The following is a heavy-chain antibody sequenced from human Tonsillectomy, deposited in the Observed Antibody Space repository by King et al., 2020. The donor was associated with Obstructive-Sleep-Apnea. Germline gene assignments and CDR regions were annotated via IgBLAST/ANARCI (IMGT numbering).Heavy chain of an antibody. D-gene: IGHD6-19*01. Sequence: VQLVESGGGVVQPGGSLRLSCAASGFTFSAYGIHWVRQAPGKGLEWVTFIRYDGSNKYYADSVKGRFTVSRDNSKNTLYLQMNSLRTEDTAVYYCAKVSLRVAVVGSSGGMDVWGQGTTVTVSS. CDR3: AKVSLRVAVVGSSGGMDV. J-gene: IGHJ6*02. CDR2: IRYDGSNK. V-gene: IGHV3-30*02. CDR1: GFTFSAYG.